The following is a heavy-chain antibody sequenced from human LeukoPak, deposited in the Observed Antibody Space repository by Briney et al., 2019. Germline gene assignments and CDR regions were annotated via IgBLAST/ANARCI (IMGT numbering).Heavy chain of an antibody. CDR3: AKARNSNFDY. V-gene: IGHV3-23*01. D-gene: IGHD6-13*01. CDR2: ISGSGGTT. J-gene: IGHJ4*02. CDR1: GITFSSYA. Sequence: GGSLRLSCAASGITFSSYAMDWVRQAPGRGLEWASTISGSGGTTYYADSVKGRFTSSRENSKNTLYLQMNSLRAEDTAVYYCAKARNSNFDYWGQGTLVTVSS.